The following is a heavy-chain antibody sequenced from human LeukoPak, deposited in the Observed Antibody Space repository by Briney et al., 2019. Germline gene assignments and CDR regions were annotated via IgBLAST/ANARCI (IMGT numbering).Heavy chain of an antibody. CDR3: ARHSQRAGLDSNC. CDR1: GGSISSYY. CDR2: IYYSGST. V-gene: IGHV4-59*08. Sequence: SETLSLTCTVSGGSISSYYWSWIRQPPGKRLEWIGYIYYSGSTNYNPSLKSRVTISIDTSKNQFYLKLSSVTAADTAVYYCARHSQRAGLDSNCWGQGTLVTVSS. J-gene: IGHJ4*02. D-gene: IGHD3/OR15-3a*01.